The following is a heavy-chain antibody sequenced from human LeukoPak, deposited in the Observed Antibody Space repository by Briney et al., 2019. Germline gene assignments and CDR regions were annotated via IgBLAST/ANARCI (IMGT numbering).Heavy chain of an antibody. CDR2: ISGSGGST. D-gene: IGHD2-2*01. V-gene: IGHV3-23*01. CDR3: AKDGDIVVVPAATDFDY. J-gene: IGHJ4*02. Sequence: GGSLRLSCAASGFTFSSYAMSWVRQAPGKGLEWVSAISGSGGSTYYADSVKGRFTISRDNSENTLYLQMNSLRAEDTAVYYCAKDGDIVVVPAATDFDYWGQGTLVTVSS. CDR1: GFTFSSYA.